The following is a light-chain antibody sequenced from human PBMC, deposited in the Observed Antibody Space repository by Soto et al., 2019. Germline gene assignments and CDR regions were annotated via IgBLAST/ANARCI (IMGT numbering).Light chain of an antibody. V-gene: IGKV3-15*01. CDR1: QSVGTF. CDR2: GAS. CDR3: QQYNDWPRT. Sequence: EIVMTQSPATLSVSPGERATLSCRASQSVGTFLAWYQQKPGQAPRLLIYGASTRAAGISPRFSGGGSGTEFTLTISSLQSEYFAVYYCQQYNDWPRTFGQGTKVGIK. J-gene: IGKJ1*01.